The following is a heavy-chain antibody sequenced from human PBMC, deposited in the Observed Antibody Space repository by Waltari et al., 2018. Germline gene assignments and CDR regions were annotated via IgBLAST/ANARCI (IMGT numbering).Heavy chain of an antibody. Sequence: EVQLLESGGGLVQPGGSLRLSCAASGFTFSRYAMSWARQAPGKGLEWVSAISGSGGGTYYADSVKGRFTISRDNSKNTLYLQMNSLRAEDTAVYYCAKSYYDSSGYLDYWGQGTLVTVSS. CDR2: ISGSGGGT. CDR1: GFTFSRYA. V-gene: IGHV3-23*01. CDR3: AKSYYDSSGYLDY. J-gene: IGHJ4*02. D-gene: IGHD3-22*01.